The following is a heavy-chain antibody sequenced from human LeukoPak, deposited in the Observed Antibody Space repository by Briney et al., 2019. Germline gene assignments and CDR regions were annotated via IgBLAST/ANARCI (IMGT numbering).Heavy chain of an antibody. CDR3: ARVLRVYSSSQNGENWFDP. CDR1: GYTFTSYG. D-gene: IGHD6-13*01. CDR2: ISAYNGNT. Sequence: ASVTVSCKASGYTFTSYGISWVRQAPGQGLEWMGWISAYNGNTNYAQKLQGRVTMTTDTSTSTAYMELRSLRSDDTAVYYCARVLRVYSSSQNGENWFDPWGQGTLVTVSS. J-gene: IGHJ5*02. V-gene: IGHV1-18*01.